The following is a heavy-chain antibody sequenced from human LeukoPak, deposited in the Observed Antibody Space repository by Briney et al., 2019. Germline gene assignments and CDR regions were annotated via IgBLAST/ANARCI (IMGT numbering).Heavy chain of an antibody. Sequence: ASVKVSFKSSVYTFTGYYMHWGRQAPGQGLEWMGWINPNSGGTNYAQKFQGRVTMTRDTAISTACMELSRLRSDDTAVYYCARAEPLWFGEFDYWGQGTLVTVSS. CDR3: ARAEPLWFGEFDY. CDR2: INPNSGGT. V-gene: IGHV1-2*02. D-gene: IGHD3-10*01. CDR1: VYTFTGYY. J-gene: IGHJ4*02.